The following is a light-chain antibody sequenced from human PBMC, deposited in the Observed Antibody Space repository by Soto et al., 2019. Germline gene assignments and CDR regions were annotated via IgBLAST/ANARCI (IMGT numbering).Light chain of an antibody. CDR2: GAS. CDR1: QSVSSNY. CDR3: QQHGSSPPIT. Sequence: IVLTQSPGTLSLSPGERATLSCRASQSVSSNYLAWYQQKPGQAPRLLIYGASSRATGIPDRFSGSGSGTDFTLTISRLEPEDFAVYFCQQHGSSPPITFGQGTRLEIK. J-gene: IGKJ5*01. V-gene: IGKV3-20*01.